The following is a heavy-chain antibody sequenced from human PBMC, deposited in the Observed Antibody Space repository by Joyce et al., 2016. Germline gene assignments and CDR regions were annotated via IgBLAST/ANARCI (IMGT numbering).Heavy chain of an antibody. J-gene: IGHJ6*03. CDR1: GFTFSSYS. Sequence: EVQLVESGGGLVQPGGSLRLSCAASGFTFSSYSMNWVRQAPGKGLEWVSYITSRSSTRDYADSVKGRFTISRDNAKNSLYLQMNSLRDEDTAVYYCARDSIGYCTSTSCRDYYYYYMDVWGKGTTVTVSS. D-gene: IGHD2-2*03. CDR3: ARDSIGYCTSTSCRDYYYYYMDV. CDR2: ITSRSSTR. V-gene: IGHV3-48*02.